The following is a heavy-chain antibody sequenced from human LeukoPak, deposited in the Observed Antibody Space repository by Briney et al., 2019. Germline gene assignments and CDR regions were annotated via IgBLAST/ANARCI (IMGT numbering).Heavy chain of an antibody. CDR1: GGTFSSYA. Sequence: SVKVSCKASGGTFSSYAISWVRQAPGQGLEWMGRIIPILGIANYAQKFQGRVTIAADKSTSTAYMELSSLRSEDTAVYYCARVGLYGMDVWGQGTTVTVSS. CDR2: IIPILGIA. CDR3: ARVGLYGMDV. J-gene: IGHJ6*02. V-gene: IGHV1-69*04.